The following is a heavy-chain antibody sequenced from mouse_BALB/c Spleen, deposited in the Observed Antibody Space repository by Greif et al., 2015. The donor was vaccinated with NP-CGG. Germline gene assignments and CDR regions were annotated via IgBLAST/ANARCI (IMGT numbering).Heavy chain of an antibody. J-gene: IGHJ4*01. Sequence: QVQLQQSGAELVRPGSSVKISCKASGYAFSSYWMNWVKQRPGQGLEWIGQIYPGDGDTNYNGKFKGKATLTADKSSSTAYMQLSSLTSEDSAVYFCARDTTARDYYAMDYWGQGTSVTVSS. CDR1: GYAFSSYW. D-gene: IGHD1-2*01. V-gene: IGHV1-80*01. CDR3: ARDTTARDYYAMDY. CDR2: IYPGDGDT.